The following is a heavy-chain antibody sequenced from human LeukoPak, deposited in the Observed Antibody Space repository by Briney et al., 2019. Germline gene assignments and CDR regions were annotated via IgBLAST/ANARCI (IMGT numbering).Heavy chain of an antibody. CDR1: GGTFSSYA. D-gene: IGHD5-18*01. CDR2: IIPILGIA. CDR3: AVEGGYSYAPDSFDF. Sequence: ASVKVSCKASGGTFSSYAISWVRQAPGQGLEWMGRIIPILGIANYAQKFQGRVTITADKSTSTAYMELSSLRSEDTAVYYCAVEGGYSYAPDSFDFLGHGTMVTVSS. V-gene: IGHV1-69*04. J-gene: IGHJ3*01.